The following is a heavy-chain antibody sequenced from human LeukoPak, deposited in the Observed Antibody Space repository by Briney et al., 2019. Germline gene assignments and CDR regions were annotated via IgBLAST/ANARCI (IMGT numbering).Heavy chain of an antibody. J-gene: IGHJ6*03. CDR3: AKSPYFYNSGRYVDV. D-gene: IGHD3-10*01. CDR2: IKWNGGST. CDR1: GFTFDDYG. Sequence: GGSLRLSCAASGFTFDDYGMSWVRQAPGKVLEWVSSIKWNGGSTGYADSVKGRFTISRDNSKNTLFLQMNSLRAEDTAVYYCAKSPYFYNSGRYVDVWGKGTTVTVSS. V-gene: IGHV3-20*04.